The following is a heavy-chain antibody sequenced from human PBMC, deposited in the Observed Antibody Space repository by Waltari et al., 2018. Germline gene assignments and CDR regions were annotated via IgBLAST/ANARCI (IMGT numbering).Heavy chain of an antibody. CDR3: ARDGGGSYYYFDY. J-gene: IGHJ4*02. Sequence: EVQLVESGGGLVQPGGSLRLSCAASGFTFSSYWMSWVRQAPGKGRGWVAKVKQDGSEKYYVDSVKGRFTISRDNAKNSLYLQMNSLRAEDTAVYYCARDGGGSYYYFDYWGQGTLVTVSS. CDR1: GFTFSSYW. CDR2: VKQDGSEK. V-gene: IGHV3-7*01. D-gene: IGHD1-26*01.